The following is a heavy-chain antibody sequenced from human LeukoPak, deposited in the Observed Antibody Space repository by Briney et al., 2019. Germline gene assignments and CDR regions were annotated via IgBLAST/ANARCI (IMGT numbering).Heavy chain of an antibody. V-gene: IGHV4-61*01. Sequence: PSETLSLTCNVSGGSVSSGSYQWSWIRQPPGKGLEWIAYIYYSGSTNYNPSLKSRVTISLDTSKNQFSLRLSSVTAADTAVYYCASGLTGTIGYFGYWGQGTLVTVSS. CDR1: GGSVSSGSYQ. D-gene: IGHD1-20*01. J-gene: IGHJ4*02. CDR3: ASGLTGTIGYFGY. CDR2: IYYSGST.